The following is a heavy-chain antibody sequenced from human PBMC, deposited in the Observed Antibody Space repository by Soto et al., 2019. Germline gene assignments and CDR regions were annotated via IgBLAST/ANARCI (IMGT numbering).Heavy chain of an antibody. CDR2: IWYDGSNK. CDR3: ARDRGGYSYVGYMDV. D-gene: IGHD5-18*01. V-gene: IGHV3-33*01. CDR1: GFTFSSYG. Sequence: GGSLRLSCAASGFTFSSYGMHWVRQAPGKGLEWVAVIWYDGSNKYYADSVKGRFTIPRDNSKNTLYLQMNSLRAEDTAVYYCARDRGGYSYVGYMDVWGKGTTVTVSS. J-gene: IGHJ6*03.